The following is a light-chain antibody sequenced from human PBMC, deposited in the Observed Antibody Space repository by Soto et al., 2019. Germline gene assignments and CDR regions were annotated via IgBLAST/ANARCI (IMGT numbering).Light chain of an antibody. CDR3: QQYDTLPPT. V-gene: IGKV1-33*01. CDR1: QAIRNY. Sequence: DIQMTQSPSSLSASVGDRVTITCQASQAIRNYLNWYQQTPGKAPNLLIYRGSTLETGVPSRFSGRGSATDFTLTISGLQPEDGATYYCQQYDTLPPTFGGGTKVEIK. CDR2: RGS. J-gene: IGKJ4*01.